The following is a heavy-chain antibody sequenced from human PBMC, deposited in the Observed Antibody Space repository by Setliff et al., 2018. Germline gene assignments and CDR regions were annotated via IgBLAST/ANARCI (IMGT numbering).Heavy chain of an antibody. Sequence: GGSLRLSCVTSGFTFSTYWMHWVRQAPGQGLVWVARISTDGSSITYADSVKGRFTISRDNARNTLYLQMNSLTAEDTAVYYCARVGSKPQLGWFDPWGQGTQVTVSS. V-gene: IGHV3-74*03. J-gene: IGHJ5*02. CDR3: ARVGSKPQLGWFDP. CDR2: ISTDGSSI. D-gene: IGHD1-26*01. CDR1: GFTFSTYW.